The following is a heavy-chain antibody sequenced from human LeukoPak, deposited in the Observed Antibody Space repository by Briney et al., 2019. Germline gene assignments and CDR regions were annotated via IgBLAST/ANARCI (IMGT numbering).Heavy chain of an antibody. Sequence: GRSLRLSCAASGFTFDDYAMHWVRQAPGKGLEWVSGISWNSGSIGYADSVKGRFTISRDNAKNSLYLQMNSLRAEDTALYYCAKDMHYGGNKYLDYWGQGTLVTVSS. V-gene: IGHV3-9*01. CDR1: GFTFDDYA. J-gene: IGHJ4*02. CDR2: ISWNSGSI. CDR3: AKDMHYGGNKYLDY. D-gene: IGHD4-23*01.